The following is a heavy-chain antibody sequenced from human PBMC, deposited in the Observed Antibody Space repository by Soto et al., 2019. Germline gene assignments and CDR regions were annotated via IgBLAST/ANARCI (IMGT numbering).Heavy chain of an antibody. CDR3: ARGVGATTYFDY. CDR1: GYTFNGFY. Sequence: QVQPVQAWAGVEKAGASVKVSWKASGYTFNGFYIHWVRQAPGPGLGWMGWINPNSGGTNYAQKVQGWVTMTRDTSISTAYMELSRLRSDDTAVYYCARGVGATTYFDYWGQGTLVTVSS. CDR2: INPNSGGT. J-gene: IGHJ4*02. V-gene: IGHV1-2*04. D-gene: IGHD1-26*01.